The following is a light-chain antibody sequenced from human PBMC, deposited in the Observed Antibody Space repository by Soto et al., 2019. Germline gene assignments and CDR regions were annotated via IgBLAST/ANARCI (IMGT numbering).Light chain of an antibody. CDR2: QDS. J-gene: IGLJ2*01. V-gene: IGLV3-1*01. CDR3: QTCALTLVV. CDR1: KLGHKY. Sequence: SYELTQPPSVSVSPGQTASITCSGDKLGHKYVSWYQQKPGQSPILVIYQDSKRPSGIPERVSGSNSGSTATLTISETQAIYEAAYSCQTCALTLVVFVGVTILTVL.